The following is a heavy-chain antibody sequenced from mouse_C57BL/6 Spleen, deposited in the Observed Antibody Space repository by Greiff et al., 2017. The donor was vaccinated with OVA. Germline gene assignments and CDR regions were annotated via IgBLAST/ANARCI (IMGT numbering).Heavy chain of an antibody. V-gene: IGHV1-69*01. Sequence: QVQLQQPGAELVMPGASVKLSCKASGYTFTSYWMHWVKQRPGQGLEWIGEIDPSDSYTNYNQKFKGKSTLTVDKSSSTAYMQLSSLTSEDSAVCYCASGYSNYEGSAMDYWGQGTSVTVSS. D-gene: IGHD2-5*01. CDR2: IDPSDSYT. J-gene: IGHJ4*01. CDR1: GYTFTSYW. CDR3: ASGYSNYEGSAMDY.